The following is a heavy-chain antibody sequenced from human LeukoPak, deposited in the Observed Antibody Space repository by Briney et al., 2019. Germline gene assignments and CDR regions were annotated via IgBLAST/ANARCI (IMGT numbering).Heavy chain of an antibody. CDR2: ISGGGGST. J-gene: IGHJ4*02. Sequence: PGGSLRLSCGASGFTFSSYGMSWVRQAPGKGLEWVSGISGGGGSTYYADSVKGRFTIPRDNSKNTLYLQMNSLRAEDTAVYYCAKEQSSSGFFDYWGQGTLVTVSS. D-gene: IGHD6-6*01. V-gene: IGHV3-23*01. CDR3: AKEQSSSGFFDY. CDR1: GFTFSSYG.